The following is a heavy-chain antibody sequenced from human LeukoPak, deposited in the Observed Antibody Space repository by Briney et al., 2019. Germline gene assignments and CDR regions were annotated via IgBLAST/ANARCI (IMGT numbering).Heavy chain of an antibody. CDR3: ARGGDMDV. Sequence: GASVKVSRKASGGTFSSYAISWVRQAPGQGLEWMGWINPNSGGTNYAQNFQGRVTVTRDTSISTAYMELSSLRSDDTAVYHCARGGDMDVWGKGTTVTVSS. D-gene: IGHD3-10*01. J-gene: IGHJ6*03. V-gene: IGHV1-2*02. CDR2: INPNSGGT. CDR1: GGTFSSYA.